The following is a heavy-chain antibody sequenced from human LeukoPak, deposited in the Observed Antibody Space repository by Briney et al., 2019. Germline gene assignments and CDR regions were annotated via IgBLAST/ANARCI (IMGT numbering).Heavy chain of an antibody. D-gene: IGHD3-3*01. CDR3: ARLREGVGFLEWLGHFDY. CDR1: GGSISSSSYY. J-gene: IGHJ4*02. V-gene: IGHV4-39*01. CDR2: IYYSGST. Sequence: PSETLSLTCTVSGGSISSSSYYWGWIRQPPGKGLEWIGSIYYSGSTYYNPSLKSRVTISVDTSKNQFSLKLSSVTAADTAVYYCARLREGVGFLEWLGHFDYWGQGTLVTVSS.